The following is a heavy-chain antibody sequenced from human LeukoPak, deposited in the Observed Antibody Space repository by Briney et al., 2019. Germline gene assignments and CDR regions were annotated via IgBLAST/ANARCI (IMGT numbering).Heavy chain of an antibody. Sequence: ASVKVSCKASGYTFTDYYLHWVRQAPGQGLEWMGWINPNSGGTNYAQKFQGRVTMTRDTSISTAYMELSRLRSDDTAVYYCARDRQQPAGWFDPWGQGTLVTVSS. CDR3: ARDRQQPAGWFDP. J-gene: IGHJ5*02. D-gene: IGHD6-13*01. CDR2: INPNSGGT. V-gene: IGHV1-2*02. CDR1: GYTFTDYY.